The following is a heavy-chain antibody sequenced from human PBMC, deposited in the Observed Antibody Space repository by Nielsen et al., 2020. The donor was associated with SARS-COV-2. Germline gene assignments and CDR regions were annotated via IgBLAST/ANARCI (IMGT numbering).Heavy chain of an antibody. D-gene: IGHD3-10*01. J-gene: IGHJ6*02. CDR3: ARVVTMVRGVMIYYYGMDV. V-gene: IGHV3-53*01. CDR2: IQSGGNT. Sequence: WIRQPPGKGLEWVSIIQSGGNTYYADSVKGRFTISRDNSRNTVYLQMNSLRAEDTAVYYCARVVTMVRGVMIYYYGMDVWGQGTTVTVSS.